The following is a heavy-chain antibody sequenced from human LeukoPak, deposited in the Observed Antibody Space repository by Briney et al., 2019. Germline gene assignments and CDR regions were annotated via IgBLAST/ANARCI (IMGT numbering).Heavy chain of an antibody. Sequence: SETLSLTCTVSGGSISSYYWSWIRQPPGKGMGWVGNIYYSGSTNYNPSLKSRVSISVDTSKNKFYLRLRSVPAAATAVYYCARVTGYMVEDYFDYWGQGTLVTVSS. CDR1: GGSISSYY. CDR3: ARVTGYMVEDYFDY. V-gene: IGHV4-59*01. D-gene: IGHD5-12*01. CDR2: IYYSGST. J-gene: IGHJ4*02.